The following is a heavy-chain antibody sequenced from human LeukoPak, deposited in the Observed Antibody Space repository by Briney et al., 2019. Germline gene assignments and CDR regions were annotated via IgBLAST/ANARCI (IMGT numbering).Heavy chain of an antibody. V-gene: IGHV3-21*01. D-gene: IGHD5-18*01. J-gene: IGHJ4*02. Sequence: GGSLRLSCAASGFTFSSYSMNWVRQAPGKGLEWVSSISSSSSYIYYADSVKGRFTISRDNAKNSLYLQMNSLRAEDTAVYYCARLFRYSYGNYFDYWGQGTLVTVSS. CDR3: ARLFRYSYGNYFDY. CDR1: GFTFSSYS. CDR2: ISSSSSYI.